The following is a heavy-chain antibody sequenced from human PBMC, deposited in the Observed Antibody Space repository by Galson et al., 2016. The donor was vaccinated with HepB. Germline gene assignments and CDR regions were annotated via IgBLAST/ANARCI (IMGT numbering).Heavy chain of an antibody. Sequence: SVKVSCKASGYDFTKYSLHWARQAPGQRLEWMGWINAGNGNTKYSEKFQGRVIMTRDTSANIAYMEVSSLRSEDTVVYICARDARWLPRVGGWGPAWSDTWGLGTLVTVSS. CDR3: ARDARWLPRVGGWGPAWSDT. V-gene: IGHV1-3*01. J-gene: IGHJ5*02. CDR2: INAGNGNT. CDR1: GYDFTKYS. D-gene: IGHD5-12*01.